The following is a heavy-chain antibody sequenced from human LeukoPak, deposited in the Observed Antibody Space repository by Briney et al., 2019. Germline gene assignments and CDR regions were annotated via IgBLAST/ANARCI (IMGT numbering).Heavy chain of an antibody. Sequence: ASVKISCKASGYTFSDHYMHWVRQAPAKGREWMGRVDPEDGETIYAENFHGRVIITADTSTNTAYMELSSLRSEDTAVYYCATDRIDYGSGRRCYMDVWGKGTTVTVSS. CDR1: GYTFSDHY. CDR2: VDPEDGET. V-gene: IGHV1-69-2*01. CDR3: ATDRIDYGSGRRCYMDV. J-gene: IGHJ6*03. D-gene: IGHD3-10*01.